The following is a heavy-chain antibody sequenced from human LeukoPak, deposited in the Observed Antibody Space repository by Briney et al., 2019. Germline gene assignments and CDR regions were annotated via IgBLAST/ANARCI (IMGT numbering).Heavy chain of an antibody. Sequence: GGSLRLSCAASGLTFDDYAMHWVRQAPGKGLEWVSGISRNSDSIGYADSVKGRFTISRDNAKNSLYLQMNSLRAEDTALYYCAKDVDFGDSLNYFDYWGQGTLVTVSS. J-gene: IGHJ4*02. D-gene: IGHD4-17*01. CDR1: GLTFDDYA. CDR3: AKDVDFGDSLNYFDY. V-gene: IGHV3-9*01. CDR2: ISRNSDSI.